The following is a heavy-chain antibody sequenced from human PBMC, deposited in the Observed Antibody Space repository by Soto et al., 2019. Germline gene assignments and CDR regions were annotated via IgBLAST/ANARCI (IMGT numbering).Heavy chain of an antibody. CDR2: ISGSGGST. CDR3: AKDHVLRFLEWLLSGAWDY. J-gene: IGHJ4*02. D-gene: IGHD3-3*01. V-gene: IGHV3-23*01. CDR1: GFTFSSYA. Sequence: GGSLRLSCAASGFTFSSYAMSWVRQAPGKGLEWVSAISGSGGSTYYADSVKGRFTISRDNSKNTLYLQMNSLRAEDTAVYYCAKDHVLRFLEWLLSGAWDYWGQGTLVTVSS.